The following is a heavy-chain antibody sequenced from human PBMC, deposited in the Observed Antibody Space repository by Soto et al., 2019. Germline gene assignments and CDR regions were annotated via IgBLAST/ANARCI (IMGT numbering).Heavy chain of an antibody. D-gene: IGHD3-22*01. J-gene: IGHJ4*01. Sequence: PGGSMRLSCAASGFTFSNAWINWVRQAPGKGLEWVGRVKSKNDGGTTDFAAPVKGRFAISRDDSKNMVYLEMNSLQTEDTAIYYVTTDSYITSIIVRFDYWGHGTLVTVSS. V-gene: IGHV3-15*07. CDR3: TTDSYITSIIVRFDY. CDR1: GFTFSNAW. CDR2: VKSKNDGGTT.